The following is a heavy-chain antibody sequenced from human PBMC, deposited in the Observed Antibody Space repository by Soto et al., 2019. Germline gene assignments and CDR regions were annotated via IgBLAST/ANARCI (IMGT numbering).Heavy chain of an antibody. V-gene: IGHV4-39*01. CDR2: IYYSGST. CDR1: GGSISSSSYY. Sequence: SETLSLTCTVSGGSISSSSYYWGWIRQPPGKGLEWIGSIYYSGSTYYNPSPKSRVTISVDTSKNHFSLKLSSLTAADTAVYYCARLVYDSSGYRPGWGQGTLVTVS. J-gene: IGHJ4*02. D-gene: IGHD3-22*01. CDR3: ARLVYDSSGYRPG.